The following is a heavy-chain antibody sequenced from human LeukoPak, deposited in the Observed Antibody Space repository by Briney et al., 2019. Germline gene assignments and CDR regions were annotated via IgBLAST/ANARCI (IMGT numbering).Heavy chain of an antibody. J-gene: IGHJ5*02. V-gene: IGHV3-66*01. CDR3: ARDPISYYDILTGYRPSGFDP. Sequence: GGSLRLSCAASGFTVSSNYMSWVRQAPGKGLEWVSVIYSGGSTYYADSVKGRFTISRDNSKNTLYLQMHSLRAEDTAVYYCARDPISYYDILTGYRPSGFDPWGQGTLVTVSS. CDR2: IYSGGST. D-gene: IGHD3-9*01. CDR1: GFTVSSNY.